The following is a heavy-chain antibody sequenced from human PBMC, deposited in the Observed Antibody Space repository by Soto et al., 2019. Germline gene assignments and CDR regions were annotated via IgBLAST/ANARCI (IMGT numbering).Heavy chain of an antibody. CDR1: GGSISSGGYY. J-gene: IGHJ3*02. CDR3: ASEYYYDSSDAFDI. D-gene: IGHD3-22*01. CDR2: IYYSGST. Sequence: PSETLSLTCTVSGGSISSGGYYWSWIRQHPGKGLEWIGYIYYSGSTYYNPSLKSRVTISVDTSKNQFSLKLSSVTAADTAVYYCASEYYYDSSDAFDIWGQGTMVTVSS. V-gene: IGHV4-31*03.